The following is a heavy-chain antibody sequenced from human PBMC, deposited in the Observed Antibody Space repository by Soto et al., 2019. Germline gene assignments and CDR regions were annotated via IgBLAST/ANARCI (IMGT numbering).Heavy chain of an antibody. CDR1: RYSFTSYW. J-gene: IGHJ3*02. CDR2: IYPGDSDT. Sequence: DSLKISCKVSRYSFTSYWVVGVLQMPLKCLEWMGIIYPGDSDTRYSPSFQGQVTISADKSISTAYLQWSSLKASDTAMYYCARPLGDGYNLARGAFDIWGQGTMVTVSS. D-gene: IGHD5-12*01. CDR3: ARPLGDGYNLARGAFDI. V-gene: IGHV5-51*01.